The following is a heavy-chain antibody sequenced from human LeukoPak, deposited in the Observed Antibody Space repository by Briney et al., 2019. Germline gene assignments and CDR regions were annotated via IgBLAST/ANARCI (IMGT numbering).Heavy chain of an antibody. D-gene: IGHD3-22*01. CDR1: GFTFSDYH. V-gene: IGHV3-11*01. J-gene: IGHJ4*02. CDR3: ARDTSPDYYDSSGFDY. Sequence: GGSLRLSCAASGFTFSDYHMSWIRQAPGKGLEWVSYISSSGSTIYYADSVKGRFTISRDNAKNSLYLQMNSLRAEDTAVYYCARDTSPDYYDSSGFDYWGQGTLVTVSS. CDR2: ISSSGSTI.